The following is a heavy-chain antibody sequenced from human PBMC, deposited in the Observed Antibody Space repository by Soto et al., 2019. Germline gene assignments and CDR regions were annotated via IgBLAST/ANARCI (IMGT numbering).Heavy chain of an antibody. CDR3: ARDLDGSGSYFTNY. D-gene: IGHD3-10*01. V-gene: IGHV1-18*01. J-gene: IGHJ4*02. CDR2: ISPHKDDT. Sequence: ASVKVSFKTSGYTLSSIGISWVRQAPGQGLEWMGWISPHKDDTYYAQRLQCRVTMTTDTSTNTAYMELRSLRSDDTAVYFCARDLDGSGSYFTNYWGPGTLVTLSS. CDR1: GYTLSSIG.